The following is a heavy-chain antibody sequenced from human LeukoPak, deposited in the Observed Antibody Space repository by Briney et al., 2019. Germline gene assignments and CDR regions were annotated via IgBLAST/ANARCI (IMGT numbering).Heavy chain of an antibody. J-gene: IGHJ4*02. Sequence: ASVKVSCKASGCTFTGYFMHWVRQAPGQGLEWMGWINPNSGGTNYAQKFQGRVTMTRDTSISTAYMELSRPRSDDTAVYYCASSIVYCSSTSCYFNWGQGTLVTVSS. D-gene: IGHD2-2*01. CDR2: INPNSGGT. V-gene: IGHV1-2*02. CDR1: GCTFTGYF. CDR3: ASSIVYCSSTSCYFN.